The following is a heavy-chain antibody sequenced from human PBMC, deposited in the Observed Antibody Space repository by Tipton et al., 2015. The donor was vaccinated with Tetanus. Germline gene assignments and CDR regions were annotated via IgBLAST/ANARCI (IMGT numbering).Heavy chain of an antibody. D-gene: IGHD6-19*01. CDR2: IYYNGNI. J-gene: IGHJ4*02. CDR3: ARGNGEGSGWYTY. CDR1: GGSINRSDYY. V-gene: IGHV4-30-4*01. Sequence: TLSLTCTVSGGSINRSDYYWTWIRQSPGKGLEWIGYIYYNGNIYYNPSLESRAIISGDTSKNQFSLKLTSVSAADTAVYYCARGNGEGSGWYTYWGQGTQVTVAS.